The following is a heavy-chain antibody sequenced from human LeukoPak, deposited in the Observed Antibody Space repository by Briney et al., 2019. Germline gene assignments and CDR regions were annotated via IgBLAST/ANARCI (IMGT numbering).Heavy chain of an antibody. CDR3: AKDQYGGNPQYYFDY. J-gene: IGHJ4*02. CDR1: GFXFSSYA. CDR2: ISGSGGNT. V-gene: IGHV3-23*01. Sequence: GGSLRLSCEASGFXFSSYAISWVRQAPGKGLDWISAISGSGGNTYYADSVKGRFTISRDNSKNTLYLQMNSLRAEDTAVYYCAKDQYGGNPQYYFDYWGQGTLVTVSS. D-gene: IGHD4-23*01.